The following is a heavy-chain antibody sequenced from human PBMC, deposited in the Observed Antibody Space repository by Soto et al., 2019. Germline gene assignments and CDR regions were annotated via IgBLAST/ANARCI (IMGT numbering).Heavy chain of an antibody. CDR1: GDFIAGDSISGGGYY. V-gene: IGHV4-30-4*01. CDR3: ARDRGTIFESTGWILEH. CDR2: IYDAGRT. Sequence: SETLCLTCTVSGDFIAGDSISGGGYYWSLLRQTPGQGLEWNGYIYDAGRTYFNPSLRILVSISWETSKNQFALKMTSVTAADTSVYYCARDRGTIFESTGWILEHWGQGTPVAVSS. J-gene: IGHJ4*02. D-gene: IGHD3-22*01.